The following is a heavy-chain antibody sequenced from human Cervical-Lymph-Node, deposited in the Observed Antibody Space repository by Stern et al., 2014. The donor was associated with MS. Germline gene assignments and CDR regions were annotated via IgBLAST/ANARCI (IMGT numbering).Heavy chain of an antibody. V-gene: IGHV2-70*01. CDR2: IAWDDEK. J-gene: IGHJ6*02. CDR1: GFSLRTSGMC. CDR3: ARIRGQPRGYYGMDV. D-gene: IGHD1-1*01. Sequence: QVTLRESGPALVKPTQTLTLTCTFSGFSLRTSGMCVSWIRQPPGKALEWLAIIAWDDEKYYSTSLRTRLTISKDTSKNQVVLTMTNMDPVDTATYYCARIRGQPRGYYGMDVWGQGTTVTVSS.